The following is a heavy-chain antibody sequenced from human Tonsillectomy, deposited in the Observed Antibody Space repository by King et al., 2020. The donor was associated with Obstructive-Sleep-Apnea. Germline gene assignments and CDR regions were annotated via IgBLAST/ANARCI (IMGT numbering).Heavy chain of an antibody. CDR2: INTRGTT. D-gene: IGHD3-10*01. Sequence: VQLVESGGGMVQPGGSLRLSCLASGFTFINYAISWVRQAPGKGLQWVSAINTRGTTFYAGAVGGRFTISRDNSKYTVNLQVNSLRAEDTALYYCAKEGGGSGIYWIDSWGQGTLVTVSS. CDR1: GFTFINYA. J-gene: IGHJ4*02. CDR3: AKEGGGSGIYWIDS. V-gene: IGHV3-23*04.